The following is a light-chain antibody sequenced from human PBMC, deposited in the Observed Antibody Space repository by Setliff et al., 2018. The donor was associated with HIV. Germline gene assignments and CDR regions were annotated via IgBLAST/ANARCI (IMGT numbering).Light chain of an antibody. CDR1: SGDVGFYNF. CDR3: SSYTNSVTVV. J-gene: IGLJ1*01. CDR2: EVS. Sequence: QSVLTQPASVSGSPGQSITISCTGTSGDVGFYNFVSWYQLHPGKAPKLIIYEVSNRPSGVSNRLSGSKSGNTASLTISGLQPEDGADYYCSSYTNSVTVVFGTGTKVTVL. V-gene: IGLV2-14*01.